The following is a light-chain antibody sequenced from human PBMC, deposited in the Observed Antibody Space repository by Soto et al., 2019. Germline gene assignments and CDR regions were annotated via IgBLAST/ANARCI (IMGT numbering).Light chain of an antibody. CDR1: QSLLYSSNNKNY. CDR2: WAS. J-gene: IGKJ4*01. V-gene: IGKV4-1*01. Sequence: DIVLTQSPDSLAVSLGERATINCKSGQSLLYSSNNKNYLAWYQQKPGQPPKLLIYWASTRKSGVPDRFSGSGSGTDFTLTISSLQAEDVAVYYCQQYYNTPALTFGGGTKVEIK. CDR3: QQYYNTPALT.